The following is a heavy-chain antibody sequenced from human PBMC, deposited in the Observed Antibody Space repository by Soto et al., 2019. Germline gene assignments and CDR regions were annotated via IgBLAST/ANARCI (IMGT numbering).Heavy chain of an antibody. Sequence: SETRSVRCSVSGGSISSSRYYWGWIRQAPGKGLEWIGSIYYSGSTNYNPSLKSRVTISVDTSKNQFSLKLSSVTAADTAVYYCARSRIAVAGTSSPLTYWGQRTLVTVSS. CDR3: ARSRIAVAGTSSPLTY. V-gene: IGHV4-39*01. CDR2: IYYSGST. CDR1: GGSISSSRYY. D-gene: IGHD6-13*01. J-gene: IGHJ4*02.